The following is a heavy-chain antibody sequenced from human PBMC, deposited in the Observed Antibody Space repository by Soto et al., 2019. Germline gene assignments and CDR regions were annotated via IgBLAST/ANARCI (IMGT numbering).Heavy chain of an antibody. D-gene: IGHD3-22*01. CDR1: GGSISSGGYY. Sequence: QVQLQESGPGLVKPSQTLSLTCTVSGGSISSGGYYWSWIRQHPGKGLEWIGYIYYSGSTYYNPSLKSRVTIAVDTSKNQFSLKLSSVTAADTAVYYCARDKDYDSSGRGAFDIWGQGTMVTVSS. CDR2: IYYSGST. J-gene: IGHJ3*02. V-gene: IGHV4-31*03. CDR3: ARDKDYDSSGRGAFDI.